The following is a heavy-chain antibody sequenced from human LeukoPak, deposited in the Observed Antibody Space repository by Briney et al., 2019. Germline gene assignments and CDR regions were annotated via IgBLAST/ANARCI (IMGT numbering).Heavy chain of an antibody. CDR1: GFTFSRYG. V-gene: IGHV3-30*03. J-gene: IGHJ5*02. CDR2: ISYDGSNK. CDR3: ARVGGYSSWYYPRHNWFDP. Sequence: GGSLRLSCAASGFTFSRYGMHWVRQAPGKGLEWVAVISYDGSNKYYADSVKGRFTVSRDNSKNTLYLQMNSLRSDDTAVYYCARVGGYSSWYYPRHNWFDPWGQGTLVTVSS. D-gene: IGHD6-13*01.